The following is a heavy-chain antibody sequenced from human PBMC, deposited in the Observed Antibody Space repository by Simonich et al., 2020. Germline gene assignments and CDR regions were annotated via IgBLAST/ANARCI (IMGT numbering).Heavy chain of an antibody. CDR3: ARGLRVAAAGTAFQH. V-gene: IGHV4-34*01. D-gene: IGHD6-13*01. J-gene: IGHJ1*01. Sequence: QVQLQQWGAGLLKPSETLSLTCAVYGGSFSGYYWSWIRQPPGKGLEWLGEINHSGSTNDNPSLQSRVTISVDTSKNQFSLKLSSVTAADTAVYYCARGLRVAAAGTAFQHWGQGTLVTVSS. CDR2: INHSGST. CDR1: GGSFSGYY.